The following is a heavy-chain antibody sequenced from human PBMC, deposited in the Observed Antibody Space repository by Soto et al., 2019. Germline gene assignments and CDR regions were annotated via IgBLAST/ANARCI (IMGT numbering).Heavy chain of an antibody. D-gene: IGHD3-22*01. Sequence: GESLKISCKGSGYSFTSYWISWVRQMPGKGLEWMGRIDPSDSYTNYSPSFQGHVTISADKSISTAYLQWSSLKASDTAMYYCARQDYYYDSSGYPPDYWGQGTLVTV. CDR1: GYSFTSYW. V-gene: IGHV5-10-1*01. CDR3: ARQDYYYDSSGYPPDY. J-gene: IGHJ4*02. CDR2: IDPSDSYT.